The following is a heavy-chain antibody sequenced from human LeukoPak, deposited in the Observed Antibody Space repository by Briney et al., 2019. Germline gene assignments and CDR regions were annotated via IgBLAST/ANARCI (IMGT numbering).Heavy chain of an antibody. J-gene: IGHJ3*02. CDR1: GFTFSSYN. Sequence: KPGGSLRLSCAASGFTFSSYNMNWVRQAPGRGREWVSSISSSSSYIYYADSVKGRFTISRDNAKHSLYLQMNSLRAEDTAVYYCARTTPFQSYDILAGSRYDAFDIWGQGTMVTVSS. CDR2: ISSSSSYI. D-gene: IGHD3-9*01. V-gene: IGHV3-21*01. CDR3: ARTTPFQSYDILAGSRYDAFDI.